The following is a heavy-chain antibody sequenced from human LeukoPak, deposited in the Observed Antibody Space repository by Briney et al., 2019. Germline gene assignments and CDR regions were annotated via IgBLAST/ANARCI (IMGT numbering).Heavy chain of an antibody. Sequence: GGSLRLSCAASGFTVSSNYMSWVRQAPGKGLEWVSVIYSGGSTYYADSVKGRFTISRDNSKNTLYLQMNSLRAEDTAVYYCARETAWPENTPMILFSYFDYWGRGILVTVSS. CDR1: GFTVSSNY. D-gene: IGHD3/OR15-3a*01. CDR3: ARETAWPENTPMILFSYFDY. J-gene: IGHJ4*02. V-gene: IGHV3-53*01. CDR2: IYSGGST.